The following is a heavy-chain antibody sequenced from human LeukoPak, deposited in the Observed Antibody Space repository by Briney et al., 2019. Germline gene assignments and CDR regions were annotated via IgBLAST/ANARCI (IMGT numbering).Heavy chain of an antibody. Sequence: SGGSLRRSCEASEFTFSNYGMHWVRQAPGKGLEWLAVISNDGSSRQYRDSVKGRFTVSRDNSKNTLYLQMNSLRAEDTAVYYCVSGTCGGSCYILDYWGQGTLVTVSS. J-gene: IGHJ4*02. CDR1: EFTFSNYG. V-gene: IGHV3-30*03. CDR2: ISNDGSSR. CDR3: VSGTCGGSCYILDY. D-gene: IGHD2-15*01.